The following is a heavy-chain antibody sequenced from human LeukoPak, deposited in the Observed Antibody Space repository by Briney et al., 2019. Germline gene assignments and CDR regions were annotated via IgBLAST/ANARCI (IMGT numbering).Heavy chain of an antibody. CDR2: ISAYNGNT. CDR3: ARDPNYDILTGYLWWFDP. V-gene: IGHV1-18*01. D-gene: IGHD3-9*01. Sequence: GASVKVSCKASGYTFTSYGISWVRQAPGQGLEWMGWISAYNGNTNYAQKLQGRVTMTTDTSTSTAYMELRSLRSDDTAVYYCARDPNYDILTGYLWWFDPWGQGTLVTVSS. CDR1: GYTFTSYG. J-gene: IGHJ5*02.